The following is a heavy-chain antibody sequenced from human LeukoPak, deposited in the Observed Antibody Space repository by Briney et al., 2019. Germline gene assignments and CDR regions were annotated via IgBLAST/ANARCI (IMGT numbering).Heavy chain of an antibody. Sequence: NPSETLSLTCGLSGGSLSGYNWNWIRQPPGKGLEWIGSIYDSGSTYYNPSLKSRVTISVDTSKNQFSLKLNSVTAADTAVYYCARHYGPWGQGTLVTVSS. V-gene: IGHV4-39*01. CDR3: ARHYGP. D-gene: IGHD3-10*01. CDR2: IYDSGST. CDR1: GGSLSGYN. J-gene: IGHJ5*02.